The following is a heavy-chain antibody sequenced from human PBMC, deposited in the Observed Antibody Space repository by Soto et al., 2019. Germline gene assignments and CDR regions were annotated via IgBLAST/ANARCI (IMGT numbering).Heavy chain of an antibody. D-gene: IGHD6-19*01. Sequence: QVQLVQSGAEVKKPGASVKVSCTFTSYDINWVRQATGQGLEWMGWMNPNSGNTRYAQKFQGRVTMTRNTSNVPAYMELSSLRSEDTAVYYCARGPGSSDWRFSYYYMDVWGQGTTVTVSS. J-gene: IGHJ6*02. CDR1: FTSYD. CDR3: ARGPGSSDWRFSYYYMDV. V-gene: IGHV1-8*01. CDR2: MNPNSGNT.